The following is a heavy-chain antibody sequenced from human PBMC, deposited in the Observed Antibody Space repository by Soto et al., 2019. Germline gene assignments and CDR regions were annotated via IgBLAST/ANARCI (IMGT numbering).Heavy chain of an antibody. CDR3: AREGRHFDY. J-gene: IGHJ4*02. CDR2: INPIFGTP. V-gene: IGHV1-69*06. CDR1: GGTFSSYA. Sequence: QVQLVQSGAEVQGPGSSVKVSCKASGGTFSSYAISWVRQAPGQGLEWMGGINPIFGTPHYAQKYQGRVTITADTFTNTAYMELTRLTSDDTAVYFCAREGRHFDYWGQGTLVTVSS.